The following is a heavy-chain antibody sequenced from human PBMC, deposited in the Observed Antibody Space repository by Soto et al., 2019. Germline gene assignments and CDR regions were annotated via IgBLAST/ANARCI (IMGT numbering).Heavy chain of an antibody. Sequence: ETLSLTCTVSGGSISSSSYYWGWIRQPPGKGLEWIGSIYYTGRAYYHSSLKSRVTISVDTSKNQFSLKVTSVTAADTAVYYCARHSGVAVINYYGMDVWGQGTTVTVSS. J-gene: IGHJ6*02. CDR3: ARHSGVAVINYYGMDV. CDR1: GGSISSSSYY. D-gene: IGHD3-10*01. V-gene: IGHV4-39*01. CDR2: IYYTGRA.